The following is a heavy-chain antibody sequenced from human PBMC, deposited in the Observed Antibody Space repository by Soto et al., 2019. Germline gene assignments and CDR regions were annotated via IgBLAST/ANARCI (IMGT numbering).Heavy chain of an antibody. CDR2: ISGSGGST. CDR3: GKGRYGDHYYYYATDV. Sequence: EVQLLESGGGLVQPGGSLRVTCAASGFTFSNYAMNWVRQAPGKGLEWVSGISGSGGSTSYAEAVKGRFTISRDNSKNTLYLQMNSLRAEDRAVYYCGKGRYGDHYYYYATDVWGQGTTVTVSS. V-gene: IGHV3-23*01. D-gene: IGHD4-17*01. J-gene: IGHJ6*02. CDR1: GFTFSNYA.